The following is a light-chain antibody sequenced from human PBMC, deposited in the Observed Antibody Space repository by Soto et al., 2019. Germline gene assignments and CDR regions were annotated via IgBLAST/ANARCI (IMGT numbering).Light chain of an antibody. Sequence: DIVLTQSPGTLSLSPGERATLSCRASQSVSSSFLAWYQQKPGQAPRLLIYGASSRATGIPDRFSGSGSGTDFTLTISRLEPEDFAVYYCQQYDSSPAHTFGGGTKVDNK. CDR1: QSVSSSF. CDR3: QQYDSSPAHT. J-gene: IGKJ4*01. CDR2: GAS. V-gene: IGKV3-20*01.